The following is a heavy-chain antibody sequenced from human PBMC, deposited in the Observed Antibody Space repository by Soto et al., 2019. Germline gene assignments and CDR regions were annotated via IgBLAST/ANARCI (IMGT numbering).Heavy chain of an antibody. CDR1: GFTFSSYG. V-gene: IGHV3-33*01. J-gene: IGHJ4*02. Sequence: GGSLRLSCAASGFTFSSYGMHWVRQAPGKGLEWVAVIWYDGSNRYYADSVKGRFTISRDNSKNTLYLQMNSLRAEDTAVYYCARDSGSYYPYFDYWGQGTLVTVSS. CDR2: IWYDGSNR. D-gene: IGHD1-26*01. CDR3: ARDSGSYYPYFDY.